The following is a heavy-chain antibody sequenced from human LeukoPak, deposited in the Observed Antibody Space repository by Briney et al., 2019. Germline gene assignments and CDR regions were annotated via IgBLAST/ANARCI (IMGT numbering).Heavy chain of an antibody. CDR2: IYSGGST. D-gene: IGHD3-10*01. V-gene: IGHV3-53*01. J-gene: IGHJ3*02. CDR3: ARPTMVRGVLSSAFDI. Sequence: GGSLRLSCAASGFTVSSNYMSWVRQAPGKGLKWVSVIYSGGSTYYADSVKGRFTISRDNSKNTLYLQMNSLRAEDTAVYYCARPTMVRGVLSSAFDIWGQGTMVTVSS. CDR1: GFTVSSNY.